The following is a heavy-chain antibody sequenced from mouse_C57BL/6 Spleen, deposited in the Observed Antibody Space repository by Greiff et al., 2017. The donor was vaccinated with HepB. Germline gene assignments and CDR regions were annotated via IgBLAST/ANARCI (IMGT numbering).Heavy chain of an antibody. V-gene: IGHV1-55*01. Sequence: QVQLQQPGAELVKPGASVKMSCKASGYTFTSYWITWVKQRPGQGLEWIGDIYPGSGSTNYNEKFKSKATLTVDTSSSTAYMQLSSLTAEDSAVYYCARGRWLLEVNWYFDVWGTGTTVTVSS. CDR1: GYTFTSYW. J-gene: IGHJ1*03. D-gene: IGHD2-3*01. CDR3: ARGRWLLEVNWYFDV. CDR2: IYPGSGST.